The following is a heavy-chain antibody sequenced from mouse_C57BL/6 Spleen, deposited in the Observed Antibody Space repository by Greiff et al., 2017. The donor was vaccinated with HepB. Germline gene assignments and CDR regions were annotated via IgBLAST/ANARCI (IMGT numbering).Heavy chain of an antibody. CDR3: TREGTMVTTGAY. CDR2: ISSGGDYI. Sequence: EVKLVESGEGLVKPGGSLKLSCAASGFTFSSYAMSWVRQTPEKRLEWVAYISSGGDYIYYADTVKGRFTISRDNARNTLYLQMSSLKSEDTAMYYCTREGTMVTTGAYWGQGTLVTVSA. J-gene: IGHJ3*01. D-gene: IGHD2-2*01. V-gene: IGHV5-9-1*02. CDR1: GFTFSSYA.